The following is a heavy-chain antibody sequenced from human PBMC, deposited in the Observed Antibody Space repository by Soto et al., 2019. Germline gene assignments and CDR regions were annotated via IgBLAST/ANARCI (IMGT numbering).Heavy chain of an antibody. CDR2: ISGSGGST. J-gene: IGHJ4*02. CDR3: AKDIGLGLVVAATGLTTWDY. D-gene: IGHD2-15*01. V-gene: IGHV3-23*01. CDR1: GFTFSSYA. Sequence: EVQLLESGGGLVQPGGSLRLSCAASGFTFSSYAMSWVRQAPGKGLEWVSAISGSGGSTYYADSVKGRFTISRDNSKNTLYLQMNSLRAEDTAVYYCAKDIGLGLVVAATGLTTWDYWGQGTLVTVSS.